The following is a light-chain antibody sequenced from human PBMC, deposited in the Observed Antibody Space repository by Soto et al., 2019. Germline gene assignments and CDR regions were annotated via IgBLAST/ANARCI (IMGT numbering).Light chain of an antibody. J-gene: IGKJ1*01. Sequence: AIQLTQSPSSLSASVGDRVTITCRASQSVSSFLHWYQQKPGKAPELLIYAASTLQSGVPSRFSGSGSGTDFTLTISCLQSEDFATYYCQQYYSFPWTFRQGTKVDIK. CDR3: QQYYSFPWT. CDR2: AAS. CDR1: QSVSSF. V-gene: IGKV1-8*01.